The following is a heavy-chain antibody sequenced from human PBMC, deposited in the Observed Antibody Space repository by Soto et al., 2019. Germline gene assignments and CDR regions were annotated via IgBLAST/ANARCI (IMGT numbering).Heavy chain of an antibody. CDR3: ATLANSGSYYYYYYGMDV. CDR1: GFTFSSYA. CDR2: ISGSGGST. V-gene: IGHV3-23*01. Sequence: EVQLLESGGGLVQPGGSLRLSCAASGFTFSSYAMSWVRQAPGKGLEWVSAISGSGGSTYYADSVKGRFTISRDNSKNTLYLQTNSLRAEDTAVYYCATLANSGSYYYYYYGMDVWGQGTTVTVSS. J-gene: IGHJ6*02. D-gene: IGHD3-10*01.